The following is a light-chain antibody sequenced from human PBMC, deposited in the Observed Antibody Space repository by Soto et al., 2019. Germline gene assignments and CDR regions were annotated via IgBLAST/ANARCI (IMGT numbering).Light chain of an antibody. CDR3: QQSYTTASIT. CDR1: QSISRN. J-gene: IGKJ5*01. Sequence: DIQRTKCPSSLSAAVGDRVTITCRASQSISRNLNWYQHKPGKAPKLLIYAASSLQNGVPSRFSGGGSGTEFTLSISSLQPEDFGTYYCQQSYTTASITFGQGTRLEIK. CDR2: AAS. V-gene: IGKV1-39*01.